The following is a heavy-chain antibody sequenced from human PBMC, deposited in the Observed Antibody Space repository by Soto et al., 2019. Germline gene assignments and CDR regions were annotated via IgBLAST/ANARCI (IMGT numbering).Heavy chain of an antibody. CDR2: IKSKTDGGTT. Sequence: EVQLVESGGGLVKPGGSLRLSCAASGFTFRNAWMSWVRQAPGKGREWVGGIKSKTDGGTTDYAAPVKGRFTISRDDSKNTLYLQMNSLKTEDTAVYYCTTGVLWFGEYDVYGMDVWGQGTTVTVSS. D-gene: IGHD3-10*01. CDR3: TTGVLWFGEYDVYGMDV. CDR1: GFTFRNAW. V-gene: IGHV3-15*01. J-gene: IGHJ6*02.